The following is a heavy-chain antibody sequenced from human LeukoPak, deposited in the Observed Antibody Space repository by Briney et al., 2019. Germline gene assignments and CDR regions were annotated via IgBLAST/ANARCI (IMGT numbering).Heavy chain of an antibody. CDR3: AKEGSTWSFDD. Sequence: GGSLRLSCAASGFTFRSYAMTWVRQAPGKGLEWVSVISGDGGSTHYADSMKGRFTISRDNSKNTLYLQMNSLRADDTAEYYCAKEGSTWSFDDWGQGTLVTVSS. CDR1: GFTFRSYA. J-gene: IGHJ4*02. V-gene: IGHV3-23*01. CDR2: ISGDGGST. D-gene: IGHD6-13*01.